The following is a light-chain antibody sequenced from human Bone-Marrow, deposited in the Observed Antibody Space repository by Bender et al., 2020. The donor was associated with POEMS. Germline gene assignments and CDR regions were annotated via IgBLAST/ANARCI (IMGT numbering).Light chain of an antibody. V-gene: IGLV2-23*02. CDR2: DVS. CDR1: SSDVGNFYL. J-gene: IGLJ2*01. CDR3: CSYAGSYTWV. Sequence: QSALTQPASVSGSPGQSITISCTATSSDVGNFYLVSWYQQYPGKAPKLLIYDVSERPSGVPDRFSGSKSGRTASLTVSGLQAEDEADYYCCSYAGSYTWVFGGGTKVTVL.